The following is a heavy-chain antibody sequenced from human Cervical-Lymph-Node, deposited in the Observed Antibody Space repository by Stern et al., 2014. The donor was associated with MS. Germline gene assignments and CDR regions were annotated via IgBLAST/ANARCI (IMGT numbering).Heavy chain of an antibody. V-gene: IGHV2-5*01. CDR1: GFSLNTRGVG. CDR3: SLDPGY. J-gene: IGHJ4*02. Sequence: QVTLRESGPTLVKPTQTLTLTCTFSGFSLNTRGVGAGRIRQPPGKALEWLALIYWNDDKRYSPSLKSRLTITKDTSRSQVVLTITKLDPVDTATYFCSLDPGYWGQGILVTVSS. CDR2: IYWNDDK.